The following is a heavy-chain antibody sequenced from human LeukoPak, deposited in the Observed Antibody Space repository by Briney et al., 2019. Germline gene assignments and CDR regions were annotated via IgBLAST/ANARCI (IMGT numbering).Heavy chain of an antibody. V-gene: IGHV3-11*01. Sequence: GSLRLSFAAFGFTFSDYYMSWIRQAPGKGLGWVSYISSSGSTIYYAESVKGRFTISRDNAKNSLYLQMNSLRAEDTAVYYCARVSRTSKYYYYYMDVWGKGTTVTVSS. D-gene: IGHD2-2*01. CDR3: ARVSRTSKYYYYYMDV. CDR1: GFTFSDYY. J-gene: IGHJ6*03. CDR2: ISSSGSTI.